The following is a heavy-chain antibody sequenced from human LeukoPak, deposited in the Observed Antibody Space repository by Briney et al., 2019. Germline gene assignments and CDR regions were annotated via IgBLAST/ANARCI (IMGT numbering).Heavy chain of an antibody. CDR3: ASWDILTGPFDY. CDR2: ISSSSYI. CDR1: GFTFSSYS. D-gene: IGHD3-9*01. Sequence: GGSLRLSCAASGFTFSSYSMNWVRQAPGKGLEWVSSISSSSYIYYADSVKGRFTISRDNAKNSLYLQMNSLRAEDTAVYYCASWDILTGPFDYWGQGTLVTVSS. J-gene: IGHJ4*02. V-gene: IGHV3-21*01.